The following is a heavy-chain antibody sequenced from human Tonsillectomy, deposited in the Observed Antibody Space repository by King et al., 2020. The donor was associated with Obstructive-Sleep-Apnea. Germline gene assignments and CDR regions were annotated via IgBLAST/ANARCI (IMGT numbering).Heavy chain of an antibody. CDR3: ARDLGWAEAGTGLGAFDI. D-gene: IGHD6-13*01. Sequence: VQLVESGGGLVKPGGSLRLSCAASGFTFSDSYMSWIRQAPGKGLEWVSDISSRSSYTHYADSVKGRFTISRDNAKNSMYLQMNRLRVEDTDVYYCARDLGWAEAGTGLGAFDIWGQGTVVTVSS. CDR1: GFTFSDSY. J-gene: IGHJ3*02. CDR2: ISSRSSYT. V-gene: IGHV3-11*06.